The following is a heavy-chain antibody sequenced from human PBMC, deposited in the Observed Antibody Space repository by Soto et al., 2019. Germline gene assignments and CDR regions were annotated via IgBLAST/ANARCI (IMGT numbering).Heavy chain of an antibody. CDR2: ISYDGSNK. D-gene: IGHD2-15*01. CDR1: GFTFSSYG. CDR3: AKDMDIVVVVAAIDY. V-gene: IGHV3-30*18. J-gene: IGHJ4*02. Sequence: QVQLVESGGGVVQPGRSLRLSCAASGFTFSSYGMHWVRQAPGKGLEWVAVISYDGSNKYYADSVKCRFTISRDNSKNTLYLQMNSLRAEDTAVYYCAKDMDIVVVVAAIDYWGQGTLVTVSS.